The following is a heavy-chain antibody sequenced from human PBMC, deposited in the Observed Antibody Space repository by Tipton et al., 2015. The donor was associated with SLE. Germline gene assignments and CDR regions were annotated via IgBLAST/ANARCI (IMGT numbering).Heavy chain of an antibody. D-gene: IGHD5-24*01. J-gene: IGHJ6*03. Sequence: TLSLTCTVSGDSISNNNYYWSWIRQPPGKGLEWIGYIDYSGSTNYNPSLKSRVIISVEKSKDQFSLRLTSVTAADTAVYYCARAEMTTEGSVFYFYVDVWGKGTTVTVSS. V-gene: IGHV4-61*05. CDR2: IDYSGST. CDR1: GDSISNNNYY. CDR3: ARAEMTTEGSVFYFYVDV.